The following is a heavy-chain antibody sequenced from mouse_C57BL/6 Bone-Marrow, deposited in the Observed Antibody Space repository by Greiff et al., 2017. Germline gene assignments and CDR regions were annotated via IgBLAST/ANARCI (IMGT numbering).Heavy chain of an antibody. Sequence: EVQLQQSGGGLVQPKGSLKLSCAASGFSFNTYAMNWVRQAPGKGLEWVARIRSKSNNYATYYADSVKDRFTISRDDSESMLYLQMNNLKTEDTAMYYCVSTTVVAMDYWGQGTSVTVSS. CDR1: GFSFNTYA. CDR2: IRSKSNNYAT. D-gene: IGHD1-1*01. J-gene: IGHJ4*01. CDR3: VSTTVVAMDY. V-gene: IGHV10-1*01.